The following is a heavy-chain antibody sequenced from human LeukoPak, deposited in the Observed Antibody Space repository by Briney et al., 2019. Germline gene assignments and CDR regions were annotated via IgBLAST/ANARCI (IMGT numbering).Heavy chain of an antibody. CDR3: ARDGETHDYGGINWFDP. D-gene: IGHD4-23*01. Sequence: VASVKVSCKASGGTFSSYAISWVRQAPGQGLEWMGGIIPIFGTANYAQKFQGRVTITTDESTSTAYMELGSLRSEDTAVYYCARDGETHDYGGINWFDPWGQGTLVTVSS. CDR2: IIPIFGTA. J-gene: IGHJ5*02. CDR1: GGTFSSYA. V-gene: IGHV1-69*05.